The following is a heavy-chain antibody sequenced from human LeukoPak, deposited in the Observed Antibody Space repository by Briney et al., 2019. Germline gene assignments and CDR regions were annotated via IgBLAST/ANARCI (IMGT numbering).Heavy chain of an antibody. CDR2: IYYSGST. J-gene: IGHJ5*02. CDR1: GGSISSGDYY. Sequence: SQTLSLTCTVSGGSISSGDYYWSWIRQPPGKGLEWIGYIYYSGSTYYNPSLKSRVTISVDRSKNQFSLNLNSVTAADTAVYYCGRVDYDNWFDPWGQGTLVTVSS. CDR3: GRVDYDNWFDP. V-gene: IGHV4-30-4*01. D-gene: IGHD3-3*01.